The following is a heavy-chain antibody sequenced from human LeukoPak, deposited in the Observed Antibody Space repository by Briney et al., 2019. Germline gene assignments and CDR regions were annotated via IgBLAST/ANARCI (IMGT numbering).Heavy chain of an antibody. CDR1: GYTFISFD. CDR3: ARVAYYYDSAGLFLNYFYGMDV. Sequence: ASVTVSCKASGYTFISFDINWVRQAPGQGLEWMGWMNPNSGNTGYAQKFQGRVTMTRNTSVSTAYMELSSLRSEDAAVYYCARVAYYYDSAGLFLNYFYGMDVWGQGTTVTVSS. V-gene: IGHV1-8*01. J-gene: IGHJ6*02. D-gene: IGHD3-22*01. CDR2: MNPNSGNT.